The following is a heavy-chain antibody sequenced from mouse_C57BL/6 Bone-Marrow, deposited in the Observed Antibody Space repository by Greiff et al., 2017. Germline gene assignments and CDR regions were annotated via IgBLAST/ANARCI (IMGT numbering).Heavy chain of an antibody. V-gene: IGHV1-64*01. J-gene: IGHJ2*01. CDR1: GYTFTSYW. D-gene: IGHD1-1*01. CDR2: IHPNSGST. CDR3: ARCGTTFDD. Sequence: QVQLQQPGAELVKPGASVKLSCKASGYTFTSYWMHWVKQRPGQGLEWIGMIHPNSGSTYYNEKFKSKVTLTVDNSSITVYMQLGSLTSEDSAVYYSARCGTTFDDWGKGTTLTVSS.